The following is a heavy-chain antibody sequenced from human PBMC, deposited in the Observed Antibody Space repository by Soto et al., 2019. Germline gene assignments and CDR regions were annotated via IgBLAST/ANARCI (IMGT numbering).Heavy chain of an antibody. CDR1: GFTFSSYS. CDR3: ARAISPQLVLSDFDY. CDR2: ISSSSSTI. Sequence: GGSLRLSCAASGFTFSSYSMNWVRQAPGKGLEWVSYISSSSSTIYYADSVKGRFTISRDNAKNSLYLQMNSLRDEDTAVYYCARAISPQLVLSDFDYWGQGTLVTVSS. V-gene: IGHV3-48*02. D-gene: IGHD6-13*01. J-gene: IGHJ4*02.